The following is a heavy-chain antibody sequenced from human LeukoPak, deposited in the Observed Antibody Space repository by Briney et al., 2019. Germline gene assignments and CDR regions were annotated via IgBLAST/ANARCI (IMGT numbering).Heavy chain of an antibody. J-gene: IGHJ4*02. Sequence: ASVKVSCKASGYTFTGYYMHWVRQPPGQGLEWMGWINPNSGGTNYAQKFQGRVTMTRDTSISTAYMELSRLRSDDTAVYYCALWVGATMAFDYWGQGTPVTVSS. D-gene: IGHD1-26*01. CDR2: INPNSGGT. CDR1: GYTFTGYY. V-gene: IGHV1-2*02. CDR3: ALWVGATMAFDY.